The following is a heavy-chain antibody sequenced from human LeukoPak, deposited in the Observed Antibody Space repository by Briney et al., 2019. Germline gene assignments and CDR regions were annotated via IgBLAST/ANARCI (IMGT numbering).Heavy chain of an antibody. D-gene: IGHD6-13*01. J-gene: IGHJ6*03. Sequence: PGGSLRLSCAASGFTFSSYWMSWVRQAPGKGLEWVANIKKDGSEKYYVDSVKGRFTISRDNAKNSLYLQMNSLRAEDTAVYYCARGESSSWYYYYYYYMDVWGKGTTVTVSS. CDR3: ARGESSSWYYYYYYYMDV. CDR1: GFTFSSYW. CDR2: IKKDGSEK. V-gene: IGHV3-7*01.